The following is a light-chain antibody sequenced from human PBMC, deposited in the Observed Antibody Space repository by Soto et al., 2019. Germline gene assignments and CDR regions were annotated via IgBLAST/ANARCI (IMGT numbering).Light chain of an antibody. CDR1: QRLGSNY. V-gene: IGKV3-20*01. J-gene: IGKJ1*01. Sequence: EIVLTQSPGTLSLSPGERATLSCRASQRLGSNYLAWYQQKPGQSPRLLIYDASSRATGVPDRFSGSGSGTDFTLTISRLEPEDFAVYYCQQYESSPWTFGQGTKVDNK. CDR3: QQYESSPWT. CDR2: DAS.